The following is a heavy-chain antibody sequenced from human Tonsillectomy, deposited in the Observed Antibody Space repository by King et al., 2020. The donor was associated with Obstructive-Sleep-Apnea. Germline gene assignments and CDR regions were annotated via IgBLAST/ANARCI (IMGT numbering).Heavy chain of an antibody. Sequence: QLQLQESGPGLVKPSETLSLTCTVSVGSISSSSYYWGWIRQPPGKGLEWIGSIYYSGSTYYNPSLKRRVTISVDTSKNQFSLKLSSVTAADTAVYYCASKPDIVVVVPADYYFDYWGQGTLVTVSS. V-gene: IGHV4-39*07. D-gene: IGHD2-15*01. CDR3: ASKPDIVVVVPADYYFDY. CDR2: IYYSGST. J-gene: IGHJ4*02. CDR1: VGSISSSSYY.